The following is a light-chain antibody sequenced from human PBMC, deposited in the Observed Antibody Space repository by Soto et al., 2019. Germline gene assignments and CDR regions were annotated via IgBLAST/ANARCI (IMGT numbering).Light chain of an antibody. CDR2: KAS. V-gene: IGKV1-5*03. Sequence: DIQMTQSPSTLSASVGDRVPISCRASQSINIWLAWYQQKPGRAPKLLIYKASTLESGVPLRFSGSGSGTEFTLTISSLQPDDFATYYCQQYNNMWTFGQGTKVDIK. CDR1: QSINIW. J-gene: IGKJ1*01. CDR3: QQYNNMWT.